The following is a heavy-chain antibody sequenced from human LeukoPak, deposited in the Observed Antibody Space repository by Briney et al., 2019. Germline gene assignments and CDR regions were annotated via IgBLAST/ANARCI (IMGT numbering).Heavy chain of an antibody. CDR3: AKDRYDFWSGYSSSLFDY. V-gene: IGHV3-23*01. D-gene: IGHD3-3*01. J-gene: IGHJ4*02. Sequence: GGSLRLSCAASGFTFSSYAMSWVRQAPGKGLEWVSAISGSGGSTYYADSVKGRFTISRDNSKNTLYLQMNSLRAEDTAVYYCAKDRYDFWSGYSSSLFDYWGQGTLVTVSS. CDR1: GFTFSSYA. CDR2: ISGSGGST.